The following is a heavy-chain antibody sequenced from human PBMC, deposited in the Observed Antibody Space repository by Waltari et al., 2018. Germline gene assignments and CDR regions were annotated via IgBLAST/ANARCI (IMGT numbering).Heavy chain of an antibody. CDR2: RITNSGGT. D-gene: IGHD1-1*01. CDR3: VRENWYYDY. Sequence: QVQLVQSGAEVKMPGASVKVSCKASGYTFSHKHVHWVRQAPGQGLQWMGRRITNSGGTDYAQEFQGRVTMTRDTSISTVYMELSSVRSDDTAVYYCVRENWYYDYWGQGTQVTVSS. V-gene: IGHV1-2*06. J-gene: IGHJ4*02. CDR1: GYTFSHKH.